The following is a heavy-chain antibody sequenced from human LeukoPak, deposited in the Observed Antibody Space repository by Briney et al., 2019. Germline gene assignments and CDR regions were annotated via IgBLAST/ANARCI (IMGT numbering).Heavy chain of an antibody. CDR1: GFTFTNYV. CDR2: ISSSSDYI. J-gene: IGHJ3*02. D-gene: IGHD2-15*01. CDR3: ARESLTDIVVVGAFDI. Sequence: GGSLRLSCAASGFTFTNYVMNWVRQAPGKGLEWVSSISSSSDYIYYAGSVKGRFTISRDNAKNSLYLQMNSLRAEDTAVYYCARESLTDIVVVGAFDIWGQGTMVTVSS. V-gene: IGHV3-21*01.